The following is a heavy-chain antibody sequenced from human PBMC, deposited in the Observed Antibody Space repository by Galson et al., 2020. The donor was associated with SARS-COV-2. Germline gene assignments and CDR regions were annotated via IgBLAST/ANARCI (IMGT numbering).Heavy chain of an antibody. CDR3: ARVDCSGGGCYPGNH. CDR2: IKNDGSEK. D-gene: IGHD2-15*01. V-gene: IGHV3-7*03. J-gene: IGHJ5*02. Sequence: GGSLRLSCEAYGLGLGYYWMSWVRQAPGRGLEWVANIKNDGSEKYYVDSVKGRFTISRDNPKNSLYLQMNNLRVEDTAVYHCARVDCSGGGCYPGNHWGRGTLVTVSS. CDR1: GLGLGYYW.